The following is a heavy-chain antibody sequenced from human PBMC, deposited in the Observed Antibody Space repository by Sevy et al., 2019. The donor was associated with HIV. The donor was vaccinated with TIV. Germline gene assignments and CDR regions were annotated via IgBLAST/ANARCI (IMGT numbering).Heavy chain of an antibody. D-gene: IGHD1-26*01. CDR1: GGSITSLY. CDR2: IYYKGHI. CDR3: AGENAWGRGYS. J-gene: IGHJ4*02. V-gene: IGHV4-59*08. Sequence: SETLSLTCTVSGGSITSLYWNWIRQPPGKGLEWIGNIYYKGHINYNPPLKSRVTLSLDRSKNQFSLGLSSVTAADTAMYYCAGENAWGRGYSWGQGTLVTVSS.